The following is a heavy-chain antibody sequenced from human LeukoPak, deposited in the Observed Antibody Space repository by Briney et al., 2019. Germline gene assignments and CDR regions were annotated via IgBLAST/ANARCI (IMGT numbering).Heavy chain of an antibody. V-gene: IGHV1-69*04. CDR2: IIPILGIA. D-gene: IGHD3-22*01. Sequence: ASVKVSCKASGGTFNSYAISWVRQAPGQGLEWMGRIIPILGIANYAQKFQGRVTITADKSTSTAYMELSSLRSEDTAVYYCAVIHDSSGYEPNYWGQGTLVTVSS. CDR1: GGTFNSYA. J-gene: IGHJ4*02. CDR3: AVIHDSSGYEPNY.